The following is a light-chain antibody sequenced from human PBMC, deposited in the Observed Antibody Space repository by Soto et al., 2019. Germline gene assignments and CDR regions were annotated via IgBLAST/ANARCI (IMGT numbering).Light chain of an antibody. CDR2: DVS. V-gene: IGLV2-14*03. CDR3: NSYTSITPLV. J-gene: IGLJ1*01. CDR1: SSDVGGYNY. Sequence: QSALTQPASVSGSPGQSITISCTGTSSDVGGYNYVSRYQQHPGKAPKLMLYDVSNRPSGVSNRLSGSKSGNKASLTISGLQAEDEPDYYCNSYTSITPLVFGTGTKLTVL.